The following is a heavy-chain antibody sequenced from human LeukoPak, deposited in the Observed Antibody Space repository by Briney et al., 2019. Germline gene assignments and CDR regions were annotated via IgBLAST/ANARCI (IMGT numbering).Heavy chain of an antibody. Sequence: PGRCLRLSCAASGFTFSSYAMSWVRQAPGKGLEWASGISVSGTSTYYADSVKGRFTISRDNSKNTLYLQMNSLRAEDTAVYYCTKLGCTSSSCYTNYCGQGTLVTVSS. CDR1: GFTFSSYA. CDR2: ISVSGTST. J-gene: IGHJ4*02. D-gene: IGHD2-2*02. CDR3: TKLGCTSSSCYTNY. V-gene: IGHV3-23*01.